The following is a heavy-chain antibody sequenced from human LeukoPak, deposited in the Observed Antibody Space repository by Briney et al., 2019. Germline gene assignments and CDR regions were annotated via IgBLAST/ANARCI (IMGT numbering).Heavy chain of an antibody. V-gene: IGHV3-30*18. J-gene: IGHJ4*02. D-gene: IGHD3-10*01. CDR1: GFTLSSCG. CDR2: ITYDGITT. CDR3: VKEQSSGNYRTADF. Sequence: GTSLRLSCAASGFTLSSCGMHWVRQAPGKGLEWVAVITYDGITTYFDDSVKGRFTISRDTSKSMLYLQMNSLRPADTAVYYCVKEQSSGNYRTADFWGQGTLVTVSS.